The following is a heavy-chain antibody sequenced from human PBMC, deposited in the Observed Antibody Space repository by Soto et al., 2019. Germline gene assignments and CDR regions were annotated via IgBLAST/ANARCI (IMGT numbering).Heavy chain of an antibody. D-gene: IGHD5-12*01. V-gene: IGHV4-39*01. CDR1: GGSISSSSYY. CDR3: ARGGGYSGYEPYYFDY. Sequence: PSETLSLTCTVSGGSISSSSYYWGWIRQPPGKGLEWIGSIYYSGSTYYNPSLKSRVTISVDTSKNQFSLKLSSVTAADTAVYYCARGGGYSGYEPYYFDYWGQGTLVTVSS. CDR2: IYYSGST. J-gene: IGHJ4*02.